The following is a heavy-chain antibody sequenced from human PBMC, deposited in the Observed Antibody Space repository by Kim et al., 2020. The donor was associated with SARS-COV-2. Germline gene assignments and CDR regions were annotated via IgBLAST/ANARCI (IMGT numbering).Heavy chain of an antibody. Sequence: GGSLRLSCAASGFTFSSYWMHWVHQAPGKGLVWVSRINSDSSSTSYADSVKGRFTISRDNAKNTLYLQMNSLRAEDTAVYYCARDSWEVATIDYWGHGTPVTASS. V-gene: IGHV3-74*01. CDR2: INSDSSST. CDR1: GFTFSSYW. J-gene: IGHJ4*03. D-gene: IGHD5-12*01. CDR3: ARDSWEVATIDY.